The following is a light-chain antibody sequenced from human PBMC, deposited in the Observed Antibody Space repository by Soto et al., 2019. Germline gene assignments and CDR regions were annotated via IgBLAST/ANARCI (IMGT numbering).Light chain of an antibody. Sequence: QSVLTQPPSLSAAPGQMVTISCSGGSSNIGNNHVSWYQQLPGTAPKVLIYQNNKRLSGIPDRFSGSKSGTSATLAITGLQTGDEADYYCGTWHSSLSAVVFGGGTKLTVL. J-gene: IGLJ2*01. CDR1: SSNIGNNH. CDR3: GTWHSSLSAVV. V-gene: IGLV1-51*02. CDR2: QNN.